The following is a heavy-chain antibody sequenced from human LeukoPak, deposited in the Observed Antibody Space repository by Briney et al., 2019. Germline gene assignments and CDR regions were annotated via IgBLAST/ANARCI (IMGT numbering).Heavy chain of an antibody. V-gene: IGHV4-38-2*02. CDR2: VYHGGSS. J-gene: IGHJ4*02. CDR3: ARRVGSSDCFDY. Sequence: PSETLSLTCTVSGYSISSGFYWGWIRQPPGKGLEWIGNVYHGGSSYYNPSLKSRVTISVDASKNQFSLNLYSVTAADTAVYYCARRVGSSDCFDYWGQGTLVTVSS. CDR1: GYSISSGFY. D-gene: IGHD6-6*01.